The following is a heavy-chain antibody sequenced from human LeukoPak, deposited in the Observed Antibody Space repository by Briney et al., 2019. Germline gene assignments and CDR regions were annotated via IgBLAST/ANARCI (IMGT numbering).Heavy chain of an antibody. J-gene: IGHJ3*02. Sequence: GGSLRLSCVASGFSFSYYYMTWMRQAPGKGLEWISYISSSSSHINYADSVKGRFTISRDNAKNSLFLQMNSLRAEDTALYYCARGKYPGAFDIWGQGTMVGVSS. CDR3: ARGKYPGAFDI. D-gene: IGHD3-10*01. CDR1: GFSFSYYY. CDR2: ISSSSSHI. V-gene: IGHV3-11*06.